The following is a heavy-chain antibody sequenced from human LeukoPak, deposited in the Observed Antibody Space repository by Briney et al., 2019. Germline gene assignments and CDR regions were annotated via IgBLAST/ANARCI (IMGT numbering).Heavy chain of an antibody. J-gene: IGHJ4*02. CDR2: IYYSGST. Sequence: SETLSHTCTVSGGFISSSSSYWGWIRQPPGKGLEWVASIYYSGSTYYYPSLKSRVTISVDTSNNQFSLKLSSVTAADTAVYYCARHTYNLNHARTFDYWGQGTLVTVSS. CDR3: ARHTYNLNHARTFDY. D-gene: IGHD1-14*01. V-gene: IGHV4-39*01. CDR1: GGFISSSSSY.